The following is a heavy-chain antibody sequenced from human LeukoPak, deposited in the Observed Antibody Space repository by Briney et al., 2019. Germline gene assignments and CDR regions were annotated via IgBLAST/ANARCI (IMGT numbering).Heavy chain of an antibody. CDR1: GGSISSYY. D-gene: IGHD2-2*01. Sequence: KASETLSLTCTVSGGSISSYYWSWIRQPPGKGLEWIGYIYYSGSTNYNPSLKSRVTISVDTSKNQFSLKLSSVTAADTAVYYCARHLGYCSSTSCYGWFDPWGQGTLVTVSS. J-gene: IGHJ5*02. V-gene: IGHV4-59*08. CDR2: IYYSGST. CDR3: ARHLGYCSSTSCYGWFDP.